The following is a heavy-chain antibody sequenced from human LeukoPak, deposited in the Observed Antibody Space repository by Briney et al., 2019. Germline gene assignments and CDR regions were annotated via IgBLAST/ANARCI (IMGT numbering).Heavy chain of an antibody. Sequence: SETLSLTCTVSGGSISSYYWSWIRQPPGKGLEWIGYIYYSGSTNYNPSLKSRVTISVGASKNQFSLKLSSVTAADTAVYYCARAGIAAAGTRFDPWGQGTLVTVSS. J-gene: IGHJ5*02. D-gene: IGHD6-13*01. CDR1: GGSISSYY. CDR3: ARAGIAAAGTRFDP. CDR2: IYYSGST. V-gene: IGHV4-59*01.